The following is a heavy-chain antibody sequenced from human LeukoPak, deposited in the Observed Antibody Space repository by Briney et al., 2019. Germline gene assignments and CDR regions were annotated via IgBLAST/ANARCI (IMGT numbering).Heavy chain of an antibody. CDR1: GDSVSRNSAT. Sequence: SQTLSLTCAISGDSVSRNSATWNWIRQSPSRGLEWLGRTYYRSKWSHDYAVSVKSRITINTDTSENQFSLHLNSVTPEDTALYYCAVGLAVQDAFDVWGQGTMVTVSS. CDR2: TYYRSKWSH. D-gene: IGHD3-16*01. CDR3: AVGLAVQDAFDV. J-gene: IGHJ3*01. V-gene: IGHV6-1*01.